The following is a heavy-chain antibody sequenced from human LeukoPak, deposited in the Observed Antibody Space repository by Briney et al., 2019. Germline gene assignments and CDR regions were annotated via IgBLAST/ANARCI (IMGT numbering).Heavy chain of an antibody. Sequence: GGALRLSCAASGFTFRNYGIHWGRQAPGKGLGWVAVISYDGSNNHHADSVKGRLTISRDNSKKTLYLQMNRQRVDDTAVYYCAKDRSVGATGSSNYYYGMDVWGQGTTVTVS. CDR1: GFTFRNYG. CDR2: ISYDGSNN. J-gene: IGHJ6*02. D-gene: IGHD1-26*01. V-gene: IGHV3-30*18. CDR3: AKDRSVGATGSSNYYYGMDV.